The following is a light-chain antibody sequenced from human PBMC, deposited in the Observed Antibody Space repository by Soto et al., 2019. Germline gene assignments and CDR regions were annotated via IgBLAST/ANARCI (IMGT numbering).Light chain of an antibody. CDR2: KVS. J-gene: IGKJ2*01. CDR3: LQGTHWPYT. V-gene: IGKV2-30*02. Sequence: DVVMTQSPLSLPVTLGQPASISCKSSLSLVHTDGNTYLNWFQQRPGQSPRRLIYKVSYRDSGVPDRFSGSGSGTDFTLKISRVEAEDVGISYCLQGTHWPYTLGQGTKVELK. CDR1: LSLVHTDGNTY.